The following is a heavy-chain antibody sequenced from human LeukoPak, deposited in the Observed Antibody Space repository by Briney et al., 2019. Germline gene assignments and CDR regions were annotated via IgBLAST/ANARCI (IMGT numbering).Heavy chain of an antibody. Sequence: ASVKVSCKASGYTFTSYAMHWVRQAPGQRLEWMGWINAGNGNTKYSQKFQGRVTITRDTSASTAYMELSSLRSEDTVVYYCARDTDIVVVVAATFYYYYGMDVWGQGTTVTVSS. V-gene: IGHV1-3*01. CDR3: ARDTDIVVVVAATFYYYYGMDV. CDR1: GYTFTSYA. J-gene: IGHJ6*02. D-gene: IGHD2-15*01. CDR2: INAGNGNT.